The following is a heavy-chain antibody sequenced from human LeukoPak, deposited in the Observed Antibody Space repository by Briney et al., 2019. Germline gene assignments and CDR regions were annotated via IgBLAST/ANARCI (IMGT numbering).Heavy chain of an antibody. CDR1: GYTFTGYY. Sequence: GASVTVSCTASGYTFTGYYMHWVRQAPGQGLEWMGWINPNSGGTNYAQKFQGRVTMTRDTSISTAYMELSRLRSDDTAVYYCAREGVDFWSGLIDYWGQGTLVTVSS. CDR2: INPNSGGT. D-gene: IGHD3-3*01. CDR3: AREGVDFWSGLIDY. V-gene: IGHV1-2*02. J-gene: IGHJ4*02.